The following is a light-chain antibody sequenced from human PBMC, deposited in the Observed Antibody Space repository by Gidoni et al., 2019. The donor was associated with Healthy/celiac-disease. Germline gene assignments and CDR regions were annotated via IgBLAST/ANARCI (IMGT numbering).Light chain of an antibody. J-gene: IGKJ2*01. CDR1: QGISIW. CDR3: QQANSFPYT. CDR2: AAS. Sequence: DIQMTQSPSSVSASVGDRVTITCRSSQGISIWLAWYQKKPGKATKLLIDAASSLQRGVPSRFGGSGSGTDFTLTSSSLQPEDFATYYCQQANSFPYTFGQGTKLEIK. V-gene: IGKV1-12*01.